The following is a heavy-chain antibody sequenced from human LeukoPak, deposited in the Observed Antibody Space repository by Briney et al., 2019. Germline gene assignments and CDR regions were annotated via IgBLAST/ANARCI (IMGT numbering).Heavy chain of an antibody. CDR1: GGSISSGGYT. Sequence: PSETLSLTCAVSGGSISSGGYTWSWIRQPPGKGLEWIGSIYYGGSTYYNPSLKSRVTISVDRSKNQFSLKLSSVTAADTAVYYCARAPPSSSWYPDYWGQGTLVTVSS. CDR3: ARAPPSSSWYPDY. J-gene: IGHJ4*02. D-gene: IGHD6-13*01. V-gene: IGHV4-30-2*01. CDR2: IYYGGST.